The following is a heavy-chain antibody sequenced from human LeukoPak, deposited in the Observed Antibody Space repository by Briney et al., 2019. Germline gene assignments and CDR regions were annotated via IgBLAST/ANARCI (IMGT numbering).Heavy chain of an antibody. CDR2: INPNSGGT. V-gene: IGHV1-2*02. Sequence: GASVKVSCKASGYTFTGYYMHWVRQAPGQGLEWMGWINPNSGGTNYAQKFQGRVTMTRDTSISTAYMELSRLRSDDTAVYYCARQDILTEYYFDYWGQGTLVTVSS. CDR3: ARQDILTEYYFDY. CDR1: GYTFTGYY. J-gene: IGHJ4*02. D-gene: IGHD3-9*01.